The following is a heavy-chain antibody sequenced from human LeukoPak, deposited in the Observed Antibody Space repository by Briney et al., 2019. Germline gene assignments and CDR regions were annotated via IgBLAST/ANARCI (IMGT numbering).Heavy chain of an antibody. Sequence: SVKVSCKASGGTSSSYAISWVRQAPGQGLEWMGRIIPIFGTANYAQKFQGRVTITTDESTSTAYMELSSLRSEDTAVYYCARSLRAYYDYVWGSYRFDYWGQGTLVTVSS. CDR1: GGTSSSYA. J-gene: IGHJ4*02. CDR3: ARSLRAYYDYVWGSYRFDY. CDR2: IIPIFGTA. D-gene: IGHD3-16*02. V-gene: IGHV1-69*05.